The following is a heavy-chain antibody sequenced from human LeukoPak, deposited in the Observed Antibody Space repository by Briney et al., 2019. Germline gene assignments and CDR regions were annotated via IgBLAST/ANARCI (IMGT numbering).Heavy chain of an antibody. J-gene: IGHJ3*02. Sequence: SVTLSLTCAVSGASINNYFWSWIRQPPGKGLYWIGYIHTSGTSNYNPCLKSLATFSVETSDNRLSLRLNSVTDADTAVYYCASLGGYYESSNSSQLETFDIWGQGTMVIVSS. CDR3: ASLGGYYESSNSSQLETFDI. V-gene: IGHV4-59*01. CDR1: GASINNYF. D-gene: IGHD3-22*01. CDR2: IHTSGTS.